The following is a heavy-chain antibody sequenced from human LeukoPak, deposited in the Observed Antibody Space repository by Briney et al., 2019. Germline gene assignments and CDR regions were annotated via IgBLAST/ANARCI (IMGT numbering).Heavy chain of an antibody. D-gene: IGHD6-13*01. CDR2: INPNSGGT. J-gene: IGHJ4*02. CDR3: ARDSPGYSSSCNY. Sequence: GASVKVPCKASGYTFTGYYIHWVRQAPGQGLEWMGWINPNSGGTNYAQKFQGRVTMTRDTSISTAYMELNRLRSDDTAVYYCARDSPGYSSSCNYWGQGTLVTVSS. CDR1: GYTFTGYY. V-gene: IGHV1-2*02.